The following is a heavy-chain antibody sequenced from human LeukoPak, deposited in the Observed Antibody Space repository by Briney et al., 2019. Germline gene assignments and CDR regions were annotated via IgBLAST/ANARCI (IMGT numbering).Heavy chain of an antibody. J-gene: IGHJ3*02. CDR1: GYTFTGYY. CDR2: INPNSGGT. D-gene: IGHD2-8*01. CDR3: ASYCTNGVCYRHAFDI. Sequence: ASVKVSCKASGYTFTGYYMHRVRQAPGQGLEWMGWINPNSGGTNYAQKLQGRVTMTRDTSISTAYMELSRLRSDDTAVYYCASYCTNGVCYRHAFDIWGQGTMVTVSS. V-gene: IGHV1-2*02.